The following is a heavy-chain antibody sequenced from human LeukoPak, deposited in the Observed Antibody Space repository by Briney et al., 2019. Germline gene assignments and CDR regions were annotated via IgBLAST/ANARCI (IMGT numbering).Heavy chain of an antibody. CDR3: ASPSSNEQQLSAEYFQH. CDR1: GGSVRRSHYY. D-gene: IGHD6-13*01. J-gene: IGHJ1*01. CDR2: IYYSGST. Sequence: PSETLSLTCTVSGGSVRRSHYYWGWIRQPPGKGLEWIGSIYYSGSTYYNPSLKSRVTISVDTSKNQFSLKLSSVTAADTAVYYCASPSSNEQQLSAEYFQHWGQGTLVTVSS. V-gene: IGHV4-39*01.